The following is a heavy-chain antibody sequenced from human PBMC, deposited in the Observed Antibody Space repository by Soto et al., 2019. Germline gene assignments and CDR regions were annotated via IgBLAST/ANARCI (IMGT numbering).Heavy chain of an antibody. V-gene: IGHV3-23*01. Sequence: EVQLLESGGGLVPPGGSLRLSCAASGFTFNNYPMSWVRQAPGKGLEWVSTITNSGGVTDYADSVKGRFSISRDNSRNTLFRHMNSLRAEDTASYYCAKGEFCGGDCYSYFDYWGQGTLVSVSS. D-gene: IGHD2-21*02. CDR1: GFTFNNYP. CDR2: ITNSGGVT. J-gene: IGHJ4*02. CDR3: AKGEFCGGDCYSYFDY.